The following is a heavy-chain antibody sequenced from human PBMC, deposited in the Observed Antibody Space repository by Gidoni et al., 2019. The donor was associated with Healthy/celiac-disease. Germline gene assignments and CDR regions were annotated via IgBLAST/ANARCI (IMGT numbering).Heavy chain of an antibody. CDR2: ISGSGGST. J-gene: IGHJ6*02. CDR3: AKGPFVVVVAAPLYGMDV. CDR1: GFPFSSYA. Sequence: EVQLLESGGGLVQPGGSLRLSCSAYGFPFSSYARSWVRLAPGNGLECVSAISGSGGSTYYADSVKGRFTSSRDNSKNTLYLQMNSLRAEDTAVYYCAKGPFVVVVAAPLYGMDVWGQGTTVTVSS. D-gene: IGHD2-15*01. V-gene: IGHV3-23*01.